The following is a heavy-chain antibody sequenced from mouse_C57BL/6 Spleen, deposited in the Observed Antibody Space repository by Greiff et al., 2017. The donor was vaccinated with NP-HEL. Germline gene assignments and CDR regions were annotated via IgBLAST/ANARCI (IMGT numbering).Heavy chain of an antibody. V-gene: IGHV1-80*01. Sequence: QVQLKESGAELVKPGASVKISCKASGYAFSSYWMNWVKQRPGKGLEWIGQIYPGDGDTNYNGKFKGKATLTADKSSSTAYMQLSSLTSEDSAVYFCARGGWFAYWGQGTLVTVSA. J-gene: IGHJ3*01. CDR2: IYPGDGDT. CDR1: GYAFSSYW. CDR3: ARGGWFAY.